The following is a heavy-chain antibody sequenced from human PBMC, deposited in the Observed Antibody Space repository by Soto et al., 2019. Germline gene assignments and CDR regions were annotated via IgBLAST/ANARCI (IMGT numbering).Heavy chain of an antibody. CDR2: IYYSGST. D-gene: IGHD6-13*01. CDR1: GSSISSSSYY. CDR3: ARTKHQQLVGPGYGD. Sequence: PSETLSLTCTVSGSSISSSSYYWGWIRQPPGKGLEWIGSIYYSGSTYYNPSLKSRVTISVDTSKNQFSLKLSSVTAADTAVYYCARTKHQQLVGPGYGDWGQGTRVTVSS. J-gene: IGHJ4*02. V-gene: IGHV4-39*01.